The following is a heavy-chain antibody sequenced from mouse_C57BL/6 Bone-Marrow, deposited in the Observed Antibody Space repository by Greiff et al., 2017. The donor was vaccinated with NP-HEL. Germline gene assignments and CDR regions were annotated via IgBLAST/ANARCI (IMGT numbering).Heavy chain of an antibody. CDR1: GYTFTSYW. Sequence: QVQLQQPGAELVRPGSSVKLSCKASGYTFTSYWMDWVKQRPGQGLEWIGNIYPSDSETHYNQKFKDKATLTVDKSSSTAYMQLSSLTSEDSAVYYCAREITTVVANDYFDYWGQGTTLTVSS. CDR2: IYPSDSET. J-gene: IGHJ2*01. V-gene: IGHV1-61*01. D-gene: IGHD1-1*01. CDR3: AREITTVVANDYFDY.